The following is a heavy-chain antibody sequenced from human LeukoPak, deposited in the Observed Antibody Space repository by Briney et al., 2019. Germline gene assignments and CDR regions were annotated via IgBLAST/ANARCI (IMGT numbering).Heavy chain of an antibody. CDR1: GGSINSGSYY. Sequence: SETLSLTCTVPGGSINSGSYYWSWIRQPAGKGLEWIGRIYTSGSTNYNPSLESRLTISADTSENQFSLKVRSVTAADTAVYYCARDWGFQWLDPWGQGTLVTVSS. CDR3: ARDWGFQWLDP. V-gene: IGHV4-61*02. CDR2: IYTSGST. D-gene: IGHD3-16*01. J-gene: IGHJ5*02.